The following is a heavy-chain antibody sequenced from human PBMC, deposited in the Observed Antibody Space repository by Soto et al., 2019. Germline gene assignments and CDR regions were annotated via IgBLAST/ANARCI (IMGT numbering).Heavy chain of an antibody. CDR2: INPNSGDI. J-gene: IGHJ4*02. CDR3: ARGRASGSYYLLDY. Sequence: ASVKVSCKASGNTFTSYDINWVRQATGHGLEWMGWINPNSGDIGYAQKFQGRVTMTRDTAIRTAYMEVSRLRSDDTAVYYCARGRASGSYYLLDYWGQGTLVTVSS. CDR1: GNTFTSYD. V-gene: IGHV1-8*01. D-gene: IGHD3-10*01.